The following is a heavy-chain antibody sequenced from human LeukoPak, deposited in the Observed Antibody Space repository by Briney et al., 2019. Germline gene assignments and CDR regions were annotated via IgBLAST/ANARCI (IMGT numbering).Heavy chain of an antibody. CDR3: AKRAIYASGWHPFDY. J-gene: IGHJ4*02. CDR1: GFTFSSFA. Sequence: GGSLRLSCAASGFTFSSFAMSWVRQAPGKGLEWVSVIGGSTVNTYYADSVKGRFTISRDNSKNTLYLQMNSLRAEYTAVYYCAKRAIYASGWHPFDYWGQGTLVTVSS. CDR2: IGGSTVNT. D-gene: IGHD2/OR15-2a*01. V-gene: IGHV3-23*01.